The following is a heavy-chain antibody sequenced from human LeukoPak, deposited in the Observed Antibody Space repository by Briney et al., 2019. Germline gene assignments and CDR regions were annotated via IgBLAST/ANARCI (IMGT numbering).Heavy chain of an antibody. CDR1: GYTFTSYG. V-gene: IGHV1-18*01. Sequence: ASVKVSCKASGYTFTSYGISWVRQAPGQGLEWMGWISAYNGNTNYAQKLQGRVTMTTDTSTSTAYMELRSLRSDDTAVYFCVRDGHRLYDYYYYYMDVWGKGTTVTVSS. CDR2: ISAYNGNT. D-gene: IGHD2-2*02. CDR3: VRDGHRLYDYYYYYMDV. J-gene: IGHJ6*03.